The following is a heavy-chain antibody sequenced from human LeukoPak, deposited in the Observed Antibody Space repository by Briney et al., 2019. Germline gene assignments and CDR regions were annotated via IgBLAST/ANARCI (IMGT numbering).Heavy chain of an antibody. CDR2: ISSSGSTI. CDR3: ASIWFGELSFDY. CDR1: GFTFSSYE. J-gene: IGHJ4*02. D-gene: IGHD3-10*01. Sequence: PGGSLRLSCAASGFTFSSYEMNWVRQAPGKGLEWVSYISSSGSTIYYADSVKGRFTISRDNAKNSLYLQMNSLRAEDTAVYYCASIWFGELSFDYWGQGTLVTVST. V-gene: IGHV3-48*03.